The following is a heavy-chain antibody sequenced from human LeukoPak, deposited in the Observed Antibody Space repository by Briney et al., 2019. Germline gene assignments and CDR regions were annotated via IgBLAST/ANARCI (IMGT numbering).Heavy chain of an antibody. V-gene: IGHV1-2*02. D-gene: IGHD3-10*01. CDR3: ARDKITMVRGVDYGMDV. J-gene: IGHJ6*02. CDR2: INPNSGGT. Sequence: ASVKVSCKASGYTFTGYYMHWVRQAPGQGLEWMGWINPNSGGTNYAQKFQGRVTMTRDTSISTAYMELSRLRSDDTAVYYCARDKITMVRGVDYGMDVWGQGTLVTVSS. CDR1: GYTFTGYY.